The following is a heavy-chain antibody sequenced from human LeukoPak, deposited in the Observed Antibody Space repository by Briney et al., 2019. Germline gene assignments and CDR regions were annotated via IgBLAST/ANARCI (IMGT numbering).Heavy chain of an antibody. J-gene: IGHJ4*02. CDR2: ISSSGSTI. D-gene: IGHD3-16*02. Sequence: GGSLRLSCAASGFTFSSYEMNWVRRAPGKGLEWVSYISSSGSTIYYADSVKGRFTISRDNAKNSLYLQMNSLRAEDTAVYYCARTKYYDYVWGSYRGGFDYWGQGTLVTVSS. V-gene: IGHV3-48*03. CDR3: ARTKYYDYVWGSYRGGFDY. CDR1: GFTFSSYE.